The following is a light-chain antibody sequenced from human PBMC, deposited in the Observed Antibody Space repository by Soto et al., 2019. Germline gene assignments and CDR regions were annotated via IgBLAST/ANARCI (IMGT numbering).Light chain of an antibody. CDR3: QQYNDYSAWT. CDR2: KAS. Sequence: DIQMTQSPSILSASVGDRVTITCRASQSISSWLAWYQQKPGKAPNLLIHKASHLESGVPSRFSGSGSGTEFTLTISSLRPDDFATYYCQQYNDYSAWTFGQGTKVDIK. V-gene: IGKV1-5*03. CDR1: QSISSW. J-gene: IGKJ1*01.